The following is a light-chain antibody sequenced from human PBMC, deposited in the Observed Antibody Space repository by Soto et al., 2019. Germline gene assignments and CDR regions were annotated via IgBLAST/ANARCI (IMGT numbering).Light chain of an antibody. J-gene: IGLJ2*01. CDR3: SSKTSSSPVV. Sequence: QSALTQPASVSGSPGQSITISCTGTSSDVGGYNYVSWYQQHPGKAPKLMIYDVSNRPSGVSNRFSGSKSGNTASLTISGLRGGEGAVFYCSSKTSSSPVVLGGGTKLPAL. CDR2: DVS. V-gene: IGLV2-14*01. CDR1: SSDVGGYNY.